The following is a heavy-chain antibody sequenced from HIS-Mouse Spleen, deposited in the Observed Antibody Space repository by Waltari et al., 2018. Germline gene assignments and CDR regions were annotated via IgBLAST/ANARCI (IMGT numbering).Heavy chain of an antibody. V-gene: IGHV4-39*07. CDR1: GGSISSSSYY. J-gene: IGHJ2*01. Sequence: QLQLQESGPGLVKPSETLSLTCTVSGGSISSSSYYWGWIRQPPGKGLEWIGSSYYSGSTCYNPSLKSRVNISVDTSKNQFSLKLSSVTAADTAVYYCAREIPYSSSWYDWYFDLWGRGTLVTVSS. CDR3: AREIPYSSSWYDWYFDL. CDR2: SYYSGST. D-gene: IGHD6-13*01.